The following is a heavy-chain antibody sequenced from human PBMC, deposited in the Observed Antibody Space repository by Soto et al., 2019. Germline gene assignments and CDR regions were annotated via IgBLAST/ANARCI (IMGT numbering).Heavy chain of an antibody. CDR1: GYTFTRSG. Sequence: GASVKVSCKASGYTFTRSGISWMRQAPGQGLEWMGGIIPRSATSNYAQKFQGRVTITADESTNTAYMELSSLRSEDTAVYYCAREGLVLVPTTVNSDYYYYAMDVWGQGTTVTVSS. D-gene: IGHD2-2*01. CDR3: AREGLVLVPTTVNSDYYYYAMDV. CDR2: IIPRSATS. J-gene: IGHJ6*02. V-gene: IGHV1-69*13.